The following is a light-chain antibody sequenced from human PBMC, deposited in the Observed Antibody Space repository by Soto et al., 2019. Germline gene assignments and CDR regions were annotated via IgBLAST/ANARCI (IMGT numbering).Light chain of an antibody. J-gene: IGLJ3*02. Sequence: QSVLIQPPSASGTPGQRITISCSGSNSNIGSHTVHWYQHLPGTAPKLLIYDNDQRPSGVPDRFSGSKSGSSASLAISGLQSDDESDYYCASWDDSLNVWLFGGGTKLTVL. CDR2: DND. CDR1: NSNIGSHT. V-gene: IGLV1-44*01. CDR3: ASWDDSLNVWL.